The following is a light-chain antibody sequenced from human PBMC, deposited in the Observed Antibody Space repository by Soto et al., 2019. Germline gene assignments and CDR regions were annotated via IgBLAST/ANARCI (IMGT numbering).Light chain of an antibody. Sequence: AIQLTQSPSSLSASVGDRVTITCRASQGISSALAWYQQKPGKAPKLLIYDASSFESGVPSRFSGSGSGTDFTLTISSLQPEDFATYYCQQFNSDPPFTFGPGTKVDIK. V-gene: IGKV1-13*02. CDR1: QGISSA. J-gene: IGKJ3*01. CDR2: DAS. CDR3: QQFNSDPPFT.